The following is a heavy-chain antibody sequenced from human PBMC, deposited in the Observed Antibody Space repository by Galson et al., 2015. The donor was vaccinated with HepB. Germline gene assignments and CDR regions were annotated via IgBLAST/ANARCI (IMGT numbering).Heavy chain of an antibody. D-gene: IGHD3-3*01. J-gene: IGHJ4*02. CDR1: GFTVSTNY. CDR2: IYSGGST. V-gene: IGHV3-53*01. CDR3: VRDLESIGRAD. Sequence: SLRLSCAASGFTVSTNYMSWVRQAPGKGLEWVSVIYSGGSTYYADSVKGRFTISRDNSKNTLYLQMNSLRAEDTAMYYCVRDLESIGRADWGQGTLVTVSS.